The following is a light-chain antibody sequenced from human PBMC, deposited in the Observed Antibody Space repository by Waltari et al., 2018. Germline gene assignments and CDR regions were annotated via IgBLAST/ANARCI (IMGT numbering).Light chain of an antibody. J-gene: IGKJ2*01. CDR1: EGLVHTDGNVY. CDR2: KVS. Sequence: DVAMTQSPLSLPVTLGQTASMSCSSSEGLVHTDGNVYLNWFHQSPGQSPRRLIYKVSNRDSGVPDRFSGSRSGTDVTLKISRVEAEDVGVYYCMQGTFWPYTFDQGTKLEIK. V-gene: IGKV2-30*02. CDR3: MQGTFWPYT.